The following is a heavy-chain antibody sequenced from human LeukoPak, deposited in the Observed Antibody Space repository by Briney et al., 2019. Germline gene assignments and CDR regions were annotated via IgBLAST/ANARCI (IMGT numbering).Heavy chain of an antibody. V-gene: IGHV4-4*02. Sequence: KPSGTLSLTCAVSGGSISSSNWWSWVRQPPGKGLEWIGEIYHSGSTNYNPSLKSRVTISVDKSKNQFSLKLSSVTAADTAVYYCASLTYYYDSSGNNEPYYGMDVWGQGTTVTVSS. CDR1: GGSISSSNW. CDR2: IYHSGST. CDR3: ASLTYYYDSSGNNEPYYGMDV. J-gene: IGHJ6*02. D-gene: IGHD3-22*01.